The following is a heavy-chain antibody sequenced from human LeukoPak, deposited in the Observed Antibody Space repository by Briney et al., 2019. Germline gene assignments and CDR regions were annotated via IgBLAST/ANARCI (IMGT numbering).Heavy chain of an antibody. CDR2: IYPGDSDT. CDR1: GYSFTSYW. D-gene: IGHD2-21*02. CDR3: ARSPPNCGGDCFDAFDI. V-gene: IGHV5-51*01. J-gene: IGHJ3*02. Sequence: GESLKISCKGSGYSFTSYWIGWVRQMPGKGLEWTGIIYPGDSDTRYSPSFQGQVTISADKSISTAYLQWSSLKASDTAMYYCARSPPNCGGDCFDAFDIWGQGTMVTVSS.